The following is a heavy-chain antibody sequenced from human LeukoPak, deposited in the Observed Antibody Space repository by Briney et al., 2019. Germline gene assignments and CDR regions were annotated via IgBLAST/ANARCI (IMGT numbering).Heavy chain of an antibody. CDR2: ISWDSGSI. J-gene: IGHJ4*02. D-gene: IGHD5-24*01. CDR3: AKDTEDGYNSRAVDY. CDR1: GFTFDYFA. Sequence: SLRLSCAASGFTFDYFAMLWVRPAPGKGRVGVSGISWDSGSIGYADSVKGRFTISRDNAKNSLYLQMNRLRAEDTGLYYCAKDTEDGYNSRAVDYWGQGTLVTVSS. V-gene: IGHV3-9*01.